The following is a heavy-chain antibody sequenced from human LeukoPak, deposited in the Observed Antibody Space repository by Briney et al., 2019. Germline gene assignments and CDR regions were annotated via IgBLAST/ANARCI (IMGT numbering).Heavy chain of an antibody. CDR1: GYTFTSYY. D-gene: IGHD3-10*01. Sequence: ASVKVSCKASGYTFTSYYMHWVRQAPGQGLEWMGIINPSGGTTTYAQNFQGRVTIAADKSTNTAYMELSSLRSEDTAVYYCARAIRGSKIASRYYFYYMDIWGKGTTVTVSS. CDR3: ARAIRGSKIASRYYFYYMDI. V-gene: IGHV1-46*01. CDR2: INPSGGTT. J-gene: IGHJ6*03.